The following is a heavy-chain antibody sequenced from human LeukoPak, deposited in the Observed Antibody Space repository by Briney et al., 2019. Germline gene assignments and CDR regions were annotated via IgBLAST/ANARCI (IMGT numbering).Heavy chain of an antibody. CDR3: ARFSEYSHSSVHYLDY. CDR2: INHSGST. Sequence: SETLSLTCAVYGGSFSGYYWSWIRQPPGKGLEWVGEINHSGSTNYNPSLKSRVTISVDTSKNQFSLKLSSVTAADTAVYYCARFSEYSHSSVHYLDYWGQGTLVSVSS. J-gene: IGHJ4*02. V-gene: IGHV4-34*01. CDR1: GGSFSGYY. D-gene: IGHD3-22*01.